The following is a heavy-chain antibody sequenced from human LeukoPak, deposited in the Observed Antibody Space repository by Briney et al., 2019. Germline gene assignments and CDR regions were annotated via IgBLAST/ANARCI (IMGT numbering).Heavy chain of an antibody. CDR2: INPNSGGT. CDR3: ATTNYYDSSGPFDY. CDR1: GYTFTGYY. D-gene: IGHD3-22*01. V-gene: IGHV1-2*02. J-gene: IGHJ4*02. Sequence: ASVKVSCTASGYTFTGYYMHWVRQAPGQGLEWMGWINPNSGGTNYAQKFQGRVTMTRDTSISTAYMELSRLRSDDTAVYYCATTNYYDSSGPFDYWGQGTLVTVSS.